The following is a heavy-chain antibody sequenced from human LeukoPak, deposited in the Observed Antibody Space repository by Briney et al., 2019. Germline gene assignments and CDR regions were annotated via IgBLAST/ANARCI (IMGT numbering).Heavy chain of an antibody. CDR3: ARGDWVPDY. CDR1: GGSISSYY. V-gene: IGHV4-59*01. Sequence: SETLSLTCTVSGGSISSYYWSWVRQPPGKGLEWIGFVYYTGSTNYSPSLKSRVTISVDTSKNQFSLKLRSVTAADTAVYYCARGDWVPDYWGQGTLVTVSS. CDR2: VYYTGST. J-gene: IGHJ4*02. D-gene: IGHD3-9*01.